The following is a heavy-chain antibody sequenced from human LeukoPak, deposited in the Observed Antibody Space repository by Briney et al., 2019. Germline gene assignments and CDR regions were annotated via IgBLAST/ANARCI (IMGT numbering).Heavy chain of an antibody. V-gene: IGHV1-69*13. J-gene: IGHJ5*02. CDR1: GGTFSSYA. D-gene: IGHD2-15*01. CDR2: IIPIFGTA. Sequence: ASVKVSCKASGGTFSSYAISWVRQAPGQGLEWMGGIIPIFGTATYAQKFQGRVTITADESTSTAYMELSSLRSEDTAVYYCAREQVPLLCSGGSCYHWFDPWGQGTLVTVSS. CDR3: AREQVPLLCSGGSCYHWFDP.